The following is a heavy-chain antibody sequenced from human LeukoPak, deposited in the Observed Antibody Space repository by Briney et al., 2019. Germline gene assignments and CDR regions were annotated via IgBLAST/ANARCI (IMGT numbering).Heavy chain of an antibody. J-gene: IGHJ3*02. CDR2: ISGSGGST. CDR3: ARDRSVPRRNLDI. D-gene: IGHD3-3*01. Sequence: GGSLRLSCAASGFTFSSYAMSWVRQAPGKGLEWVSAISGSGGSTYYADSVKGRFTISRDNSKNTLYLQMNSLRAEDTAVYYCARDRSVPRRNLDIWGQGTMVTVSS. V-gene: IGHV3-23*01. CDR1: GFTFSSYA.